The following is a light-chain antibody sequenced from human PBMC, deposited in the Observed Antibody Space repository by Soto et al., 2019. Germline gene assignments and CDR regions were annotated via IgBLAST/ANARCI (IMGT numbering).Light chain of an antibody. CDR1: QDITNY. V-gene: IGKV1-33*01. CDR2: GAS. Sequence: DIQMTQSPSSLSASVGGRVTITCQASQDITNYLNWYQQKPGKAPKLLIYGASNLETGVPSRFSGSGSGTDFTFTINSLQSEDIATYYCQQYDAMPLTFGGGTKVEIK. J-gene: IGKJ4*01. CDR3: QQYDAMPLT.